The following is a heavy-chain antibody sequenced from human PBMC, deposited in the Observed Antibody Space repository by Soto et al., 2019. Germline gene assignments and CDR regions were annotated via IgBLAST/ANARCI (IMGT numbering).Heavy chain of an antibody. CDR3: AKDEPREEGPISEEFDY. J-gene: IGHJ4*02. CDR1: GFTFSSYG. V-gene: IGHV3-30*18. Sequence: QVQLVESGGGVVQPGRSLRLSCAASGFTFSSYGMHWVRQAPGKGLEWVAVISYDGSNKYYADSVKGRFTISRDNSKNTLYLQMNSLRAEDKAVYYCAKDEPREEGPISEEFDYWCQGTLVTVAS. CDR2: ISYDGSNK. D-gene: IGHD3-3*02.